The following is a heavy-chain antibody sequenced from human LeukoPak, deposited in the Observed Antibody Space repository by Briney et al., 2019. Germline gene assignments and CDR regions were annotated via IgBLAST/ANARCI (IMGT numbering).Heavy chain of an antibody. J-gene: IGHJ4*02. D-gene: IGHD3-22*01. V-gene: IGHV4-61*08. Sequence: SETLSLTCTVSGGSISSGGYYWSWIRQHPGKGLEWIGYIYYSGSTNYNPSLKSRVTISVDTSKNQFSLKLSSVTAADTAVYYCSGSIYDSSGYDYWGQGTLVTVSS. CDR1: GGSISSGGYY. CDR2: IYYSGST. CDR3: SGSIYDSSGYDY.